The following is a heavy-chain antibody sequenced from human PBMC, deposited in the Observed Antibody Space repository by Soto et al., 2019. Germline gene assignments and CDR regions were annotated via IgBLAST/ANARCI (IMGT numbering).Heavy chain of an antibody. D-gene: IGHD2-15*01. Sequence: GGSLRLSCAASGFTFSNYAMSWVRQAPGKGLEWVSAISGSGGSTYYADSVKGRFTISRDSSKNTLYLRMNSLRAEDTAVFYCARDRAIRPGSDFDYWGQGTQVTVSS. V-gene: IGHV3-23*01. J-gene: IGHJ4*02. CDR2: ISGSGGST. CDR3: ARDRAIRPGSDFDY. CDR1: GFTFSNYA.